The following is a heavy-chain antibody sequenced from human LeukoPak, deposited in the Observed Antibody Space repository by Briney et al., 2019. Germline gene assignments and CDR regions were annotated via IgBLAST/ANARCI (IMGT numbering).Heavy chain of an antibody. J-gene: IGHJ4*02. CDR1: GFTFSSYE. Sequence: GGSLRLSCAASGFTFSSYEMNWVRQAPGKGLEWVSYISSSSSTIYYADSVKGRFTISRDNAKNSLYLQMNSLRAEDTAVYYCARTTGIVGANYFDYWGQGTLVTVSS. D-gene: IGHD1-26*01. V-gene: IGHV3-48*01. CDR3: ARTTGIVGANYFDY. CDR2: ISSSSSTI.